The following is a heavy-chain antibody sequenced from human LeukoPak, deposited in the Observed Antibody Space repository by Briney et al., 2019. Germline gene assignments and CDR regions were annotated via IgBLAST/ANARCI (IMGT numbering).Heavy chain of an antibody. CDR3: ALTTFGVVYYFDY. CDR1: GFTFSSYA. Sequence: GRSLRLSCATSGFTFSSYAMHWVRQAPGKGLEWVALISYDGINQYYADSVKDRFIISRDNSKNTLYLQLNSLRLEDTAVYYCALTTFGVVYYFDYWGQGTLVTVSS. V-gene: IGHV3-30*04. CDR2: ISYDGINQ. D-gene: IGHD2-8*02. J-gene: IGHJ4*02.